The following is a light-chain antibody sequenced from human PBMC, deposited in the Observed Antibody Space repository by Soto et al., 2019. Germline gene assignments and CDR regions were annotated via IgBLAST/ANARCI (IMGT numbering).Light chain of an antibody. CDR1: QSISSW. Sequence: DIQMTQSPSTLSASVGDRVTITCRASQSISSWLAWYQQKPGKAPKVLIYDASSLESGVPSRFSGSGSGTEFTLTSNSLQPDDLATYYYQQYNSYSAFTFRQGTKLEIK. J-gene: IGKJ2*01. CDR3: QQYNSYSAFT. CDR2: DAS. V-gene: IGKV1-5*01.